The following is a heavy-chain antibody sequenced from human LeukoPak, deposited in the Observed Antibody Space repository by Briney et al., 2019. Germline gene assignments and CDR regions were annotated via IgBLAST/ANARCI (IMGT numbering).Heavy chain of an antibody. V-gene: IGHV3-53*01. CDR1: GFTVGTKY. D-gene: IGHD5-24*01. CDR3: ARVGDHFHWNLDL. J-gene: IGHJ2*01. Sequence: PGGSLRLYCAASGFTVGTKYMNWVRQAPGKGLEWVSIIYSGGTTYYADSVKGRFTISRDTSKNTLSLQMNSLRAEDTAVYFCARVGDHFHWNLDLWGRGTLVTVSS. CDR2: IYSGGTT.